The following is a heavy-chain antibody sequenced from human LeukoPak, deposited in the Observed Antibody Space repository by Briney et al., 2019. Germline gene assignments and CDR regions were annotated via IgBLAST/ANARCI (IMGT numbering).Heavy chain of an antibody. CDR3: ARGIQSEWLSNYFDY. CDR2: ISSSSSYI. CDR1: GFTFSDYY. Sequence: PGGSLRLSCAASGFTFSDYYMSWIRQAPGKGLEWVSSISSSSSYIYYADSVKGRFTISRDNAKNSLYLQMNSLRAEDTAVYYCARGIQSEWLSNYFDYWGQGTLVTVSS. J-gene: IGHJ4*02. D-gene: IGHD3-3*01. V-gene: IGHV3-11*06.